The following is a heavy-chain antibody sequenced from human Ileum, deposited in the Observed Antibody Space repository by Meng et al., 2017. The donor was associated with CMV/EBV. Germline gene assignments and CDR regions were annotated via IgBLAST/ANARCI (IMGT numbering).Heavy chain of an antibody. CDR1: GFTFSGAW. CDR2: IKSKAHGGTT. J-gene: IGHJ4*02. CDR3: TTGGDCSGGGCYSVGY. D-gene: IGHD2-15*01. V-gene: IGHV3-15*01. Sequence: GESLKISCVVSGFTFSGAWMSWVRQAPGKGLEWIGRIKSKAHGGTTDYAAPVKGRITISRDDSKNTLYLQMNSLTTEDTALYYCTTGGDCSGGGCYSVGYWGQGTLVTVSS.